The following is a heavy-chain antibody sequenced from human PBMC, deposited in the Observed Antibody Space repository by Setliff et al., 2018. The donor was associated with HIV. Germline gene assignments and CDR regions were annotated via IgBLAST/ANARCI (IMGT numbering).Heavy chain of an antibody. Sequence: ASVKVSCKASGYIFSTYGISWVRQAPGQGLEWMGWISASNGNTHYAQKVQGRVTMTTDTSTNTAYMELRSLRTEDAAVYYCAKTTPQPHYYYYVDVWGTGTTVTVSS. CDR2: ISASNGNT. V-gene: IGHV1-18*01. D-gene: IGHD4-17*01. J-gene: IGHJ6*03. CDR1: GYIFSTYG. CDR3: AKTTPQPHYYYYVDV.